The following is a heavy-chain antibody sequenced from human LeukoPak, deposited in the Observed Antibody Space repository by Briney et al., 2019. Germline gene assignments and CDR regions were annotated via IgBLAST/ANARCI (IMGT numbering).Heavy chain of an antibody. CDR3: ARGVPAAVFDY. V-gene: IGHV1-69*04. J-gene: IGHJ4*02. D-gene: IGHD2-2*01. CDR1: GGTFSSYA. CDR2: IIPILGIA. Sequence: ASVKVSCKASGGTFSSYAISWVRQAPGQGLEWMGRIIPILGIANYAQKFQGRVTITADKSTSTAYMELSSLRSEDTGVYYCARGVPAAVFDYWGQGTLVTVSS.